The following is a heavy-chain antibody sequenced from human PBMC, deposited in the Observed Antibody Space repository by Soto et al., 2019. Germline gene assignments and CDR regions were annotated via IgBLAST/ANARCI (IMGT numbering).Heavy chain of an antibody. CDR1: GFTFSSYA. J-gene: IGHJ4*02. V-gene: IGHV3-23*01. Sequence: EVQLLESGGGLAQPGGSLRLSCAASGFTFSSYAMTWVRQAPGKGLEWVSAISGSGGGTYYADSVKGRFTISRDNSKNTLFRQMNGLRAEDTAVYYCAIRWSGAGSSFAYWGQGTLVTVSS. D-gene: IGHD6-19*01. CDR3: AIRWSGAGSSFAY. CDR2: ISGSGGGT.